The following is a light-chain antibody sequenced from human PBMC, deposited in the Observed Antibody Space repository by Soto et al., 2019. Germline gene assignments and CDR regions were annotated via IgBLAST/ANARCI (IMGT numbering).Light chain of an antibody. CDR2: SNN. V-gene: IGLV1-44*01. CDR3: AAWDDSLNGWV. Sequence: QAVVTQPPSASGTPGRRVTISCSGSSSNIGSNTVNWYQQLPGTAPKLLIYSNNQRPSGVPDRFSGSKSGTSASLAISGLQSEDEADYYCAAWDDSLNGWVFGGGNKLTVL. CDR1: SSNIGSNT. J-gene: IGLJ3*02.